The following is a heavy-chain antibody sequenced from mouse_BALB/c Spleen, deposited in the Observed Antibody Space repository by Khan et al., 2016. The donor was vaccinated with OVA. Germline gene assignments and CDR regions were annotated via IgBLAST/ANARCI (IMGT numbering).Heavy chain of an antibody. Sequence: QVQLQQSGPELMRPGTSVKMSCKAPGYTFTSYWINWVKQRPGQGLEWIGMIDPSKSETNLNQKFKDKATLSEDRSSNTAYMQLSSLTSEDSAVYYCTSSGYAAFAYWGQGTLVTVSA. D-gene: IGHD2-14*01. CDR2: IDPSKSET. CDR3: TSSGYAAFAY. J-gene: IGHJ3*01. CDR1: GYTFTSYW. V-gene: IGHV1-59*01.